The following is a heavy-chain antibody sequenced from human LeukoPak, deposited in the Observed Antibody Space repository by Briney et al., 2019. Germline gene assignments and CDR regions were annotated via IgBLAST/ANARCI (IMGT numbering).Heavy chain of an antibody. Sequence: GGSLRLSCAASGFTFSSYEMNWVRQAPGKGLEWVSYISSSGSTIYYADSVKGRFIISRDNAKNSLYLQMNSLRAEDTAVYYCAREEQGIAVPFDYWGQGTLVTVSS. CDR2: ISSSGSTI. V-gene: IGHV3-48*03. CDR1: GFTFSSYE. D-gene: IGHD6-19*01. J-gene: IGHJ4*02. CDR3: AREEQGIAVPFDY.